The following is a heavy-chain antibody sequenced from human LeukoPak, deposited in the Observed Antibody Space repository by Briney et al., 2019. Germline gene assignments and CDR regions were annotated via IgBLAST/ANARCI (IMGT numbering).Heavy chain of an antibody. CDR2: IRYNGSNK. V-gene: IGHV3-30*02. D-gene: IGHD4-11*01. CDR3: AKGSRTTVTNKQIDY. CDR1: GFTFSSYG. Sequence: PGGSLRLFCAASGFTFSSYGMHWLRQAPGKGLEWVAFIRYNGSNKYYADSVKGRFTISTDNSKNTLYLQMNSLRAGDTSVYYCAKGSRTTVTNKQIDYWGQGTLVTVSS. J-gene: IGHJ4*02.